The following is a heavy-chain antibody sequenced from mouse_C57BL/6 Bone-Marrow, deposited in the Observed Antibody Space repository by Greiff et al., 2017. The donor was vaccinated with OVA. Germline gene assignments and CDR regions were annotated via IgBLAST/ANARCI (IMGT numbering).Heavy chain of an antibody. J-gene: IGHJ1*03. Sequence: QVQLQQSGAELVKPGASVKLSCKASGYTFTSYWLPWVKQRPGRGLEWIGRIAPNSGGTKYNEKFKSKATLTVDKPSSTAYMQLSSLTAEDSAVYYCARSRGITTVVGYFDVWGTGTTVTVSS. CDR1: GYTFTSYW. CDR3: ARSRGITTVVGYFDV. V-gene: IGHV1-72*01. CDR2: IAPNSGGT. D-gene: IGHD1-1*01.